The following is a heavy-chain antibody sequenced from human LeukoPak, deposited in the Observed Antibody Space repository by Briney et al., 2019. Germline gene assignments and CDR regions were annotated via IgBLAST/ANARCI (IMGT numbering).Heavy chain of an antibody. CDR1: GGSISSYY. V-gene: IGHV4-59*01. J-gene: IGHJ6*03. CDR3: ARETLWFGERDYYYYMDV. CDR2: IYYSGST. D-gene: IGHD3-10*01. Sequence: SETLSLTCTVSGGSISSYYWSWIRQPPGKGLEWIGYIYYSGSTNYNPSLKSRVTISVDTSKNQFSLKLSSVTAADTAVYYCARETLWFGERDYYYYMDVWGKGTTVTISS.